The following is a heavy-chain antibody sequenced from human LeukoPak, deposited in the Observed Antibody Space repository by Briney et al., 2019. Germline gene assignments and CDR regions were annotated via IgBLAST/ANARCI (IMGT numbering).Heavy chain of an antibody. Sequence: ASVTVSCTVSGYSLTELYMHWVRQAPGKGHERMGGFDPEDGETIYAQKFQGRVTMTEDTSTDTAYMELSSLRSEDTAVYYCATIANDYGDYAAYWGQGTLVTVSS. CDR1: GYSLTELY. CDR2: FDPEDGET. D-gene: IGHD4-17*01. J-gene: IGHJ4*01. V-gene: IGHV1-24*01. CDR3: ATIANDYGDYAAY.